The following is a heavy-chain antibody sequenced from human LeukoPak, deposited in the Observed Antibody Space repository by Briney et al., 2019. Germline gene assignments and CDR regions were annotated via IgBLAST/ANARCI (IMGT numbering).Heavy chain of an antibody. Sequence: PGGSLRLSCAASGFTFSSYAMHWVRQAPGKGLEWVAVISYDGSNKYYADSVKGRFTISRDNSKNTLYLQMNSLRAEDTAVYYCARLAPTLSGYSPHFDYWGQGTLVTVSS. V-gene: IGHV3-30*14. CDR1: GFTFSSYA. D-gene: IGHD3-22*01. CDR3: ARLAPTLSGYSPHFDY. CDR2: ISYDGSNK. J-gene: IGHJ4*02.